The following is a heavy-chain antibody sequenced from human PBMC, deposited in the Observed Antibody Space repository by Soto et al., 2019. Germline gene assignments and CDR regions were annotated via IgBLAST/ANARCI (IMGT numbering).Heavy chain of an antibody. CDR2: LIPIFGTA. CDR1: GGTFSSYA. J-gene: IGHJ6*02. CDR3: ARHVPAAGYYYGMDV. V-gene: IGHV1-69*12. D-gene: IGHD2-2*01. Sequence: QVQLVQSGAEVKKPGSSVKVSCKASGGTFSSYAISWVRQAPGQGLEWMGGLIPIFGTADYAQKFQGRVTINADDTTSTTNMELSSLRSEDTAVYYCARHVPAAGYYYGMDVWGQGTTVTVSS.